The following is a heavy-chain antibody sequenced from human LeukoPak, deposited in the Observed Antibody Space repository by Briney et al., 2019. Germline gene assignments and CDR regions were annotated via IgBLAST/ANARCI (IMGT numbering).Heavy chain of an antibody. V-gene: IGHV5-51*02. CDR2: IYPGDSDT. CDR3: ARHAKSAYYYGMDV. D-gene: IGHD4/OR15-4a*01. CDR1: GYSFNNYW. J-gene: IGHJ6*02. Sequence: GESLKISCKGYGYSFNNYWTGWVRHMRGTGMDWIRIIYPGDSDTRYSPSFQGQVTISADKSISTAYLQWSSLKASDTAMYYCARHAKSAYYYGMDVWGQGTTVTVSS.